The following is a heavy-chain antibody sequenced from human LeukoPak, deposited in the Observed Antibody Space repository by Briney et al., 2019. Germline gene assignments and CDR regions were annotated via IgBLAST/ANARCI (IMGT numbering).Heavy chain of an antibody. V-gene: IGHV4-39*07. Sequence: NSGGSLRLSCAASGFTFSSYWMSWVRQPPGKGLEWIGSIYYSGSTYYNPSLKSRVTISVDTSKNQFSLKLSSVTAADTAVYYCASGRKTYSSSSGGLYYYYMDVRGKGTTVTISS. CDR2: IYYSGST. CDR3: ASGRKTYSSSSGGLYYYYMDV. CDR1: GFTFSSYW. J-gene: IGHJ6*03. D-gene: IGHD6-6*01.